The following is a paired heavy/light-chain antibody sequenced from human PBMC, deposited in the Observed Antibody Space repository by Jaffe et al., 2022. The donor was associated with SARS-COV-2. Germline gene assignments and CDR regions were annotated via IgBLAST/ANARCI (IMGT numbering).Heavy chain of an antibody. D-gene: IGHD5-18*01. Sequence: QLQLQESGPGLVKPSETLSLTCTVSGGSISSSSYYWGWIRQPPGKGLEWIGSIYYSGSTYYNPSLKSRVTISVDTSKNQFSLKLSSVTAADTAVYYCAKTWIQLDGYYYGMDVWGQGTTVTVSS. V-gene: IGHV4-39*01. CDR3: AKTWIQLDGYYYGMDV. J-gene: IGHJ6*02. CDR2: IYYSGST. CDR1: GGSISSSSYY.
Light chain of an antibody. Sequence: EIVLTQSPGTLSLSPGERATLSCRASQSVSSSYLAWYQQKPGQAPRLLIYGASSRATGIPDRFSGSGSGTDFTLTISRLEPEDFAVYYCQQYGSSPGGFTFGPGTKVDIK. CDR1: QSVSSSY. CDR3: QQYGSSPGGFT. CDR2: GAS. V-gene: IGKV3-20*01. J-gene: IGKJ3*01.